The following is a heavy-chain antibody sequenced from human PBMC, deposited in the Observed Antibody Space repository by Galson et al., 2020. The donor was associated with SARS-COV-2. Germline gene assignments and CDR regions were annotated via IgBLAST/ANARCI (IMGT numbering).Heavy chain of an antibody. CDR1: GGSIRSGGYQ. Sequence: SETLSLTCSVSGGSIRSGGYQWCWIRQPPGKGLEWIGYILSGGSAYYNPSLKSRITISVDTSKNRFSLNLNSVTAADPAVYFCARGGLCGDCIDYWGQGALVTVFS. CDR3: ARGGLCGDCIDY. D-gene: IGHD2-21*01. V-gene: IGHV4-30-4*08. CDR2: ILSGGSA. J-gene: IGHJ4*02.